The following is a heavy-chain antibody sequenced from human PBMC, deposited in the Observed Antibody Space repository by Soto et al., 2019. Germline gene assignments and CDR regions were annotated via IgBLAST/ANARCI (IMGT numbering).Heavy chain of an antibody. D-gene: IGHD3-10*01. Sequence: QVQLQESGPGLVKPSETLSLTCTVSGGSISNYHWSWIRQSPGKGLEWLGYIYYSGSTNYNPSLRSPXXIXVXTSTNQFSLKVYSVTAADTAVYYCARGQYGTSYFDYWGQGILVTVSS. V-gene: IGHV4-59*13. CDR3: ARGQYGTSYFDY. CDR1: GGSISNYH. CDR2: IYYSGST. J-gene: IGHJ4*02.